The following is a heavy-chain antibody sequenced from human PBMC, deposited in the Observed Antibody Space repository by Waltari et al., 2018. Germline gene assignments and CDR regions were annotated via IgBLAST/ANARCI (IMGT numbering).Heavy chain of an antibody. Sequence: QVQLQESGPGLVKPSETLSLTCTVSGGPVISDTYYWSWIRQPPGKGLEWIGYTYYSGSTKYNPSLKSRLTLSVDTSKNQFSLKLTSVTAADTAVYYCARTTFVNYSDFWGQGTPVTVSS. D-gene: IGHD3-3*01. CDR1: GGPVISDTYY. CDR2: TYYSGST. CDR3: ARTTFVNYSDF. V-gene: IGHV4-61*01. J-gene: IGHJ4*02.